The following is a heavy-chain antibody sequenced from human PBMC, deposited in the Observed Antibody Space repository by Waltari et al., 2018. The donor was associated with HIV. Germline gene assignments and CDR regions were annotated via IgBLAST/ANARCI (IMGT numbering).Heavy chain of an antibody. CDR1: GFKFDDYA. CDR3: AKEDGPFGDILTGHFAFDY. J-gene: IGHJ4*02. CDR2: ISWNSRSV. V-gene: IGHV3-9*01. D-gene: IGHD3-9*01. Sequence: EVQLVESGGGLVQPGRSLRLSCAASGFKFDDYAIHWVRQAPGNGLEWVSCISWNSRSVAYAASVNGRFSVSRDNAKTSVSLQIHSLRTEDTALYYCAKEDGPFGDILTGHFAFDYWGQGVLVTVSS.